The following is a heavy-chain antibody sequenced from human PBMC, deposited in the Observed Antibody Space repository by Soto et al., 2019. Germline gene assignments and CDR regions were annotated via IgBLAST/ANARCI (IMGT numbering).Heavy chain of an antibody. D-gene: IGHD6-13*01. CDR3: ARLYSSSWPYQGLDV. V-gene: IGHV1-8*01. CDR1: GYTFTSYD. Sequence: QVQLVQSGAEVKKPGASVKVSCKASGYTFTSYDINWVRQATGQGLEWMGWMNPNSGNTGYAQKFQGRVTMTRNTPISTAYMERSSLRSEATAVYYCARLYSSSWPYQGLDVWGQGTTVTVSS. J-gene: IGHJ6*02. CDR2: MNPNSGNT.